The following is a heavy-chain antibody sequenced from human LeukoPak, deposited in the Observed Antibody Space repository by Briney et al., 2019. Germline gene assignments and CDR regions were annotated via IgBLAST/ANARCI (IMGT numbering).Heavy chain of an antibody. J-gene: IGHJ4*02. CDR2: MNPNSGNT. CDR3: ARGPGYDTLTGTPT. V-gene: IGHV1-8*01. CDR1: GYTFTSYD. D-gene: IGHD3-9*01. Sequence: GASVTVSCKASGYTFTSYDINWVRQATGQGLEWMGWMNPNSGNTGYAQKFQGRVTMTRNTSISTAYMELSSLRSEDTAVYYCARGPGYDTLTGTPTWGQGTLVTVSS.